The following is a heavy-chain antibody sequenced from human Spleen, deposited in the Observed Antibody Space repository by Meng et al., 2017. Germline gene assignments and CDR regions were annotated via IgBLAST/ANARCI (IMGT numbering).Heavy chain of an antibody. CDR3: ARGDGLGRSDY. CDR1: GFTFSSYS. V-gene: IGHV3-21*01. J-gene: IGHJ4*02. CDR2: ISSSSIYI. Sequence: EVPLVASGGGLVKPGGSLRLSCAASGFTFSSYSMNWVRQAPGKGLEWVSSISSSSIYIFYADSVKGRFTISRDNAKNSLYLQMNSLRAEDTAVYYCARGDGLGRSDYWGQGTLVSLL. D-gene: IGHD3/OR15-3a*01.